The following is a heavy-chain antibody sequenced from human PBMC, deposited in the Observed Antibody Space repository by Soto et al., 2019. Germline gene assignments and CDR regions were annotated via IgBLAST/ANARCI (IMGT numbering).Heavy chain of an antibody. CDR1: GYTFTSYY. D-gene: IGHD5-18*01. J-gene: IGHJ6*02. V-gene: IGHV1-46*01. Sequence: GASVKVSCKASGYTFTSYYMHWVRQAPGQGLEWMGIINPSGGSTSYAQKFQGRVTMTRDTSTSTVYMELSSLRSEDTAVYYCARRDTAMVKNYYYYYGMDVWGQGTTVTVSS. CDR3: ARRDTAMVKNYYYYYGMDV. CDR2: INPSGGST.